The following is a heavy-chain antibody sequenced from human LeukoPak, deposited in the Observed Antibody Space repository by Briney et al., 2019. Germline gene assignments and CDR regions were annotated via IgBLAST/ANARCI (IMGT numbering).Heavy chain of an antibody. CDR3: ARETAILTGYRVAFDI. D-gene: IGHD3-9*01. Sequence: PGGSLRLSCAASGFTFNRYAIHWVRQAPGKGLERVTVISSDGNDQHYADSVKGRFTISRDNYKNTVFLQMNSLRIEDTAVYYCARETAILTGYRVAFDIWGQGTMVTVSS. V-gene: IGHV3-30-3*01. J-gene: IGHJ3*02. CDR2: ISSDGNDQ. CDR1: GFTFNRYA.